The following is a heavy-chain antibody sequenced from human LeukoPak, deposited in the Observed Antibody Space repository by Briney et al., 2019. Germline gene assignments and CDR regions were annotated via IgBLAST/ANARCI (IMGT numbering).Heavy chain of an antibody. V-gene: IGHV4-30-4*01. J-gene: IGHJ4*02. Sequence: PSETLSLTCTVSNASIRSGDYYWSWIRQPPGKGLEWIGYISYRGSAYYNPSLKSRVTISVDTSKNQFSLKLSSVTAADTAVYYCVTYIGPAVDFDYWGQGTLVTVSS. CDR2: ISYRGSA. D-gene: IGHD2-2*01. CDR1: NASIRSGDYY. CDR3: VTYIGPAVDFDY.